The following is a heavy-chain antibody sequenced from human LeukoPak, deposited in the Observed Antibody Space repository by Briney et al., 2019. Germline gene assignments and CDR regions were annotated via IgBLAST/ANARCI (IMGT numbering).Heavy chain of an antibody. D-gene: IGHD5-18*01. V-gene: IGHV4-4*07. CDR3: AKEGRGYSYGSIDY. CDR2: IYTSGST. Sequence: SETLSLTCTVSGGSISSYYWSWIRQPAGKGLEWIGRIYTSGSTNYNPSLKSRVTISVDTSKNQFSLKLSSVTAADTAVYYCAKEGRGYSYGSIDYWGQGTLVTVSS. J-gene: IGHJ4*02. CDR1: GGSISSYY.